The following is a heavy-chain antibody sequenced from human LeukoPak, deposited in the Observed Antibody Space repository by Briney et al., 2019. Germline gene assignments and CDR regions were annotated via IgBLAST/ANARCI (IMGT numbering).Heavy chain of an antibody. Sequence: GGSLTLSCAASVFTLSNYAMRWVRQAPARGRERVSIIYSGGSTYYADSVKGRFTISTDNSKNTLYLQMNSLRAEDTAVYYCARDRKDGNFFDYWGQGTLVTVSS. J-gene: IGHJ4*02. CDR3: ARDRKDGNFFDY. V-gene: IGHV3-53*01. CDR1: VFTLSNYA. CDR2: IYSGGST. D-gene: IGHD2-15*01.